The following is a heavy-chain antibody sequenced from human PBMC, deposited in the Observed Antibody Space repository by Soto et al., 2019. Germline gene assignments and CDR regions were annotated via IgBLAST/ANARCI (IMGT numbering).Heavy chain of an antibody. J-gene: IGHJ6*02. CDR1: GGTFRTSA. CDR3: ARDKDRQQLGGNYYYIMDV. V-gene: IGHV1-69*13. CDR2: IMPVFPTP. Sequence: SVKVSCKTSGGTFRTSAISWVRQAPGHGLEWMGGIMPVFPTPDYAQKFQGRVTITADESTSTAYMELSSLGSEDTAVYYCARDKDRQQLGGNYYYIMDVWGQGTTVTVSS. D-gene: IGHD3-3*02.